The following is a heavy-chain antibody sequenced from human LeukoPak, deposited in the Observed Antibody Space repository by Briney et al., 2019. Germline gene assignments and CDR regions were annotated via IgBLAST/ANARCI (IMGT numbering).Heavy chain of an antibody. V-gene: IGHV3-30*02. CDR1: GFIFSSYA. J-gene: IGHJ4*02. D-gene: IGHD3-10*01. CDR3: AKDSESYGSGSYFIYYFDY. Sequence: GGSLRLSCAASGFIFSSYAMSWVRQAPGKGLEWVAFIRYDGSNKYYADSVKGRFTISRDNSKNTLYLQMNSLRAEDTAVYYCAKDSESYGSGSYFIYYFDYWGQGTLVTVSS. CDR2: IRYDGSNK.